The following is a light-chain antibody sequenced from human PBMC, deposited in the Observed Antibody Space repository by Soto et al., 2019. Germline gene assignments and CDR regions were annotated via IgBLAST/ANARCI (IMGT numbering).Light chain of an antibody. J-gene: IGLJ2*01. Sequence: QSALTQPASVSGSPGQSITISCTGSSSDVGGYNYVSWYQQHPGEAPTLLIYDVTDRPSGVSHRFSGSKSGNTASLTISGLQAEDEADYYCSSYTTNSPVVFGGGTKLTV. CDR2: DVT. CDR3: SSYTTNSPVV. CDR1: SSDVGGYNY. V-gene: IGLV2-14*03.